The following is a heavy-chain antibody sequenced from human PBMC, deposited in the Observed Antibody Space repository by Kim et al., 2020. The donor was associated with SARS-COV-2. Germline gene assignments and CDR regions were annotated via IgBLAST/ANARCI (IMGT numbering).Heavy chain of an antibody. CDR2: ISYDGSNK. V-gene: IGHV3-30*18. D-gene: IGHD6-19*01. CDR3: AKDGRIAVAGDFDY. Sequence: GGSLRLSCAASGFTFSSYGMHWVRQAPGKGLEWVAVISYDGSNKNYADSVKGRFTISRDNSKNTLYLQMNSLRAEDTAVYYCAKDGRIAVAGDFDYWGQGTLVTVCS. CDR1: GFTFSSYG. J-gene: IGHJ4*02.